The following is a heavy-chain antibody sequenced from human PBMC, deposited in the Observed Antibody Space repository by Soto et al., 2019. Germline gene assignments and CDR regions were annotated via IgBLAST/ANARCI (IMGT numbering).Heavy chain of an antibody. CDR2: IYPGDSDT. CDR1: GYSFTSYW. Sequence: GGSLRLSCKGSGYSFTSYWIGWGRQMPGKGLEWMGIIYPGDSDTRYSPSFQGQVTISADKSISTAYLRWSSLKASDTAMYYCARRQHLVEGYYFDYWGQGTLVTVSS. J-gene: IGHJ4*02. V-gene: IGHV5-51*01. CDR3: ARRQHLVEGYYFDY. D-gene: IGHD6-13*01.